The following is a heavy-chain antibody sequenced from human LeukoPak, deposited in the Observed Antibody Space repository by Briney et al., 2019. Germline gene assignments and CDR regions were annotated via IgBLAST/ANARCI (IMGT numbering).Heavy chain of an antibody. D-gene: IGHD6-13*01. CDR3: ARGRYGLHTAAAEIGG. J-gene: IGHJ4*02. Sequence: SETLSLTCTVSGGSISSYYWSWIRQPPGKGLEWIGYISYSGSPNYNPSLKSRVTISVETSKNQFSLKLSSVTAADTAVYYCARGRYGLHTAAAEIGGWGQGTLVTVSS. CDR2: ISYSGSP. V-gene: IGHV4-59*01. CDR1: GGSISSYY.